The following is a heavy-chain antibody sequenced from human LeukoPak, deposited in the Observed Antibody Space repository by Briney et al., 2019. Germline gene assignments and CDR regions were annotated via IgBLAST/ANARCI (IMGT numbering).Heavy chain of an antibody. D-gene: IGHD1-7*01. J-gene: IGHJ4*02. V-gene: IGHV4-30-4*08. Sequence: PSQTLSLTCTVSGGSISSGDYYWSWIRQPPGKGLEWIGYIYYSGSTYYNPSLKSRVTISVDTSKNQFSLKLSSVTAADTAVYYCARHSPPKLELRYFDYWGQGTLVTVSS. CDR3: ARHSPPKLELRYFDY. CDR1: GGSISSGDYY. CDR2: IYYSGST.